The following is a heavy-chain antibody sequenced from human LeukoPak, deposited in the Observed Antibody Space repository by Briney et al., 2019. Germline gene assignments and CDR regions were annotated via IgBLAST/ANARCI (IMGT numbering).Heavy chain of an antibody. CDR2: ISYDGSNK. CDR3: ARGHDYGDYTLDY. V-gene: IGHV3-30-3*01. CDR1: GFTFSSYA. Sequence: GGSLRLSCAASGFTFSSYAMHWVRQAPGKGLEWVAVISYDGSNKYYADSVKGRFTISRDNSKNTLYLQMNSLRAEDTAVYYCARGHDYGDYTLDYWGQGTLVTVSS. D-gene: IGHD4-17*01. J-gene: IGHJ4*02.